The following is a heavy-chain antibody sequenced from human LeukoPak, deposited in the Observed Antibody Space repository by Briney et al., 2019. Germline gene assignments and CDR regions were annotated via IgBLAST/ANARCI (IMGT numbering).Heavy chain of an antibody. Sequence: SETLSLTCTVSGGSISSYYWSWIRQPAGKGLEWIGRIYTSGSTNYNPSLKSRVTMSVDTSKNQFSLKLSSVTAADTAVYYCARDLSNYGAGLVDPGSPDAFDIWGQGTMVTVSS. CDR3: ARDLSNYGAGLVDPGSPDAFDI. CDR1: GGSISSYY. D-gene: IGHD4-11*01. CDR2: IYTSGST. J-gene: IGHJ3*02. V-gene: IGHV4-4*07.